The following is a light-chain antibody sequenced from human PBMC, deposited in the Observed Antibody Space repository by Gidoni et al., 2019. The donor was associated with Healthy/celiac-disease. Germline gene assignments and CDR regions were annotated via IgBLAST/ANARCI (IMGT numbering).Light chain of an antibody. CDR2: DAS. V-gene: IGKV3-11*01. CDR3: QQRSNWPPIT. J-gene: IGKJ5*01. Sequence: EIVLTQSPATLSLSPGERAPLSCRASQSVSSYLAWYQHKPGQAPRLLIYDASNRATGIPARFSGSGSGTDITLTISSLEPEDFAVYYCQQRSNWPPITFGQGTRLEIK. CDR1: QSVSSY.